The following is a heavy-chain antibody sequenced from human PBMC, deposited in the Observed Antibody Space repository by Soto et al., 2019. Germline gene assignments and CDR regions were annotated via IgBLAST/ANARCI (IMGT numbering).Heavy chain of an antibody. D-gene: IGHD3-22*01. Sequence: EVQLVESGGGLVQPGGSLRLSCAASGFTFSNYWMFWVRQSPGKGLVWVSRINSDGSSTSYADSVKGRFTISRDNAKNTLFLQMNSLRDEDTAVYYCVRGYYDTSGYYSPFAHWGQGTLVTVSS. J-gene: IGHJ4*02. CDR1: GFTFSNYW. V-gene: IGHV3-74*01. CDR2: INSDGSST. CDR3: VRGYYDTSGYYSPFAH.